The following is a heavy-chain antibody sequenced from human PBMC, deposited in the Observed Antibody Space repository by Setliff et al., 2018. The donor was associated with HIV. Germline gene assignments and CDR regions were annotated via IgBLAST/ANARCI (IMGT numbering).Heavy chain of an antibody. CDR2: IYSTGST. D-gene: IGHD3-9*01. CDR3: TRDTGYILSGYRPHWYFDL. V-gene: IGHV4-61*02. Sequence: SETLSLTCTFSGDSISSGNYYWSWIRQPAGKGLEWIGRIYSTGSTNYNPSLKSRVTISSDTSKNLFSLKLTTVTAADAAVYYCTRDTGYILSGYRPHWYFDLWGRGTLFTVSS. J-gene: IGHJ2*01. CDR1: GDSISSGNYY.